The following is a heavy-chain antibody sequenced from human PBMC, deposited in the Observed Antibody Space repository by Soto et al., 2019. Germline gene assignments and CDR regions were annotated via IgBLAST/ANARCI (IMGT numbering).Heavy chain of an antibody. Sequence: SVKVSCKASGGTFSSYAISWVRQAPGQGLEWMGGIIPIFGTANYAQKFQGRVTITADESTSTAYMELSSLRSEDTAVYYCARDIKYYYDSSGDYYCPGYYYGMDVWGQGTTVTVSS. CDR1: GGTFSSYA. D-gene: IGHD3-22*01. CDR2: IIPIFGTA. CDR3: ARDIKYYYDSSGDYYCPGYYYGMDV. J-gene: IGHJ6*02. V-gene: IGHV1-69*13.